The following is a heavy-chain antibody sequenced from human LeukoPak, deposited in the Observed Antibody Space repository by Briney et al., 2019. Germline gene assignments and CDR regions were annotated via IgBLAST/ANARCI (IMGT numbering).Heavy chain of an antibody. Sequence: GGSLRLSCAASGFTFSSYAMSWVRQAPGKGLEWVSAISGSGGSTYYADSVKGRFTVSRDNSKNTLYLQMNSLRAEDTAVYYCAKGVAVAGIVYFDYWGQGTLVTVSS. D-gene: IGHD6-19*01. CDR1: GFTFSSYA. CDR3: AKGVAVAGIVYFDY. CDR2: ISGSGGST. V-gene: IGHV3-23*01. J-gene: IGHJ4*02.